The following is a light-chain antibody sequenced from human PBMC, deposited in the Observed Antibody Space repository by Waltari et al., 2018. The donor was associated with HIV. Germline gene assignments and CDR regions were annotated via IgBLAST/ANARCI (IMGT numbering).Light chain of an antibody. CDR1: QTSSRW. J-gene: IGKJ2*01. V-gene: IGKV1-5*03. Sequence: DIQMTQSPSTLSASVGDSVTITCRASQTSSRWLAWYQQKPGKAPKLLIYKASSLQSGVPSRFSGSGSGTEFTLTISSLQPDDFVTFFCQQYNTYPLTFGQGTKLEIK. CDR2: KAS. CDR3: QQYNTYPLT.